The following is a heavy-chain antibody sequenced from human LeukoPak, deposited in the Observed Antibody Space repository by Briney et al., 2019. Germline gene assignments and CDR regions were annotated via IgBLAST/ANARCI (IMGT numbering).Heavy chain of an antibody. CDR3: AKDIRRGFDYTNALDY. CDR1: GFIFSHYA. D-gene: IGHD4-11*01. V-gene: IGHV3-33*06. J-gene: IGHJ4*02. CDR2: IWSDSTNK. Sequence: PGGSLRLSCATSGFIFSHYAMHWVRQAPGKGLEWVAVIWSDSTNKYYSDAVKGRFAISRDDPRKMVYMQMNSLRVEDTAVYYCAKDIRRGFDYTNALDYWGQGILVTVSS.